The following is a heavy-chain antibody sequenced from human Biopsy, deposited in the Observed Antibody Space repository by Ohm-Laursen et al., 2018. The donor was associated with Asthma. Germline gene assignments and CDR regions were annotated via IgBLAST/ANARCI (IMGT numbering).Heavy chain of an antibody. CDR1: GYTFSSFG. CDR2: ISVYNGDT. J-gene: IGHJ4*02. CDR3: ARHRGYCTGGSCYPDFDY. D-gene: IGHD2-15*01. V-gene: IGHV1-18*01. Sequence: ASVKVSCKASGYTFSSFGISWVRQAPRQGLDWMGWISVYNGDTDYAQKLQGRVTMTTDTSTSTAYMELRSLRSDDTAMYYCARHRGYCTGGSCYPDFDYWGQGTLVTVSS.